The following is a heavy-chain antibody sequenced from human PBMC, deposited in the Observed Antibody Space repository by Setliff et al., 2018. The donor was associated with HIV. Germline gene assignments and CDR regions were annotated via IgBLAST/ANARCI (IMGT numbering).Heavy chain of an antibody. D-gene: IGHD1-26*01. Sequence: PSETLSLTCSVSGGSISSGSYYWTWIRQPAGKGPEWIGHIYTNGYTNYNPSLKSRVTISVDTSKNQFSLRLTSVTAADTAVYYCARGGTSSNWFDPWGQGTLVTVSS. V-gene: IGHV4-61*09. CDR3: ARGGTSSNWFDP. CDR1: GGSISSGSYY. CDR2: IYTNGYT. J-gene: IGHJ5*02.